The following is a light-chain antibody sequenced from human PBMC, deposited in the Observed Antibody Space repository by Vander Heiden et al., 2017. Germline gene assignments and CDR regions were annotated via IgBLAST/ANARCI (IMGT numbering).Light chain of an antibody. CDR1: SSDVGAYDY. V-gene: IGLV2-11*01. J-gene: IGLJ3*02. CDR2: DVT. Sequence: QSALTQPRSVSGSPGQSVTISCSGTSSDVGAYDYVSWYQQHPGKAPKLLIYDVTKWPSGVPDRFSGSKSGNTATLTISVLLTEDEADYYCCSYAGSYTWVFGGGTKVTVL. CDR3: CSYAGSYTWV.